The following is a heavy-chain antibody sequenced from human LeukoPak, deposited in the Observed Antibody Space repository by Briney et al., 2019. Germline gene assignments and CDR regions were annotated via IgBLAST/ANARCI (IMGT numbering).Heavy chain of an antibody. CDR3: AKAPMKGELVHDY. V-gene: IGHV3-23*01. CDR1: GFTFISYA. D-gene: IGHD1-26*01. CDR2: ISGIGGST. J-gene: IGHJ4*02. Sequence: GGSLRLSCVASGFTFISYAMSWVRQAPGKGLDWVSAISGIGGSTYYADSVKGRLTISRDNSKNTPYLQMNTPRAADTAVYYCAKAPMKGELVHDYWGQGTLITVSS.